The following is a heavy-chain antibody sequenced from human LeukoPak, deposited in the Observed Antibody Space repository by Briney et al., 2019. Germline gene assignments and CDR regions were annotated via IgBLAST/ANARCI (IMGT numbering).Heavy chain of an antibody. CDR1: GFTFSRYW. CDR3: AREYGWSFES. J-gene: IGHJ4*02. Sequence: PGGSLRLSCVASGFTFSRYWMSWVRQAPGKGLEWVANMKEDGSEKYYVDSVKGRFTIPRDNAKNSLYLQMDSLRAEDTAVYYCAREYGWSFESWGQGTLVTVSS. V-gene: IGHV3-7*01. D-gene: IGHD2-8*02. CDR2: MKEDGSEK.